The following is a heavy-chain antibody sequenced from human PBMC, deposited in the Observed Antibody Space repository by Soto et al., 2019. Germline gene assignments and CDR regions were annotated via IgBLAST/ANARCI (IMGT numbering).Heavy chain of an antibody. CDR2: IYYTGST. V-gene: IGHV4-59*08. CDR1: GGSISRYY. D-gene: IGHD1-20*01. CDR3: ATYNRPPYHFDY. J-gene: IGHJ4*02. Sequence: PSEILSLTCTVSGGSISRYYWTWIRQPPGKRLEWIGYIYYTGSTNYNPSLQSRVTMSIDTSKNQFSLNLSSVTAADTAIYYCATYNRPPYHFDYWGQGALVTGSS.